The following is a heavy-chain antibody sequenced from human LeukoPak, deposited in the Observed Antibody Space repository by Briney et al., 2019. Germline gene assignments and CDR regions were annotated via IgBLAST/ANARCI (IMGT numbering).Heavy chain of an antibody. CDR1: GFTFSSYG. Sequence: GGSLRLSCAASGFTFSSYGMHWVRQAPGKGLEWVAFIRYDGSNKYYADSVKGRFTISRDNSKNTLYLQMNSPRAEDTAVYYCEGYYGSGSYYNRDYWGQETLVTVSS. CDR3: EGYYGSGSYYNRDY. CDR2: IRYDGSNK. D-gene: IGHD3-10*01. J-gene: IGHJ4*02. V-gene: IGHV3-30*02.